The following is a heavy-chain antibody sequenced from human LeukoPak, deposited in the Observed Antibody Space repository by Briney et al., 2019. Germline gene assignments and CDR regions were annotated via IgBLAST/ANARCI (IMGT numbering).Heavy chain of an antibody. CDR1: GGSISSSSYY. CDR2: IYYSGST. Sequence: SETLSLTCTVSGGSISSSSYYWGWIRQPPGKGLEWIGSIYYSGSTYYNPSLKSRVTISVDTSKNQFSLKLSSVTAADTAVYYCARDREMATTHWGQGTLVTVSS. CDR3: ARDREMATTH. V-gene: IGHV4-39*02. J-gene: IGHJ4*02. D-gene: IGHD5-24*01.